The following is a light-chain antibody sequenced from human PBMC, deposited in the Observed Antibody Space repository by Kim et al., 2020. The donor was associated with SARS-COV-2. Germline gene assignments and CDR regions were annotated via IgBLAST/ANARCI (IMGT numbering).Light chain of an antibody. Sequence: DVVMTQSPLSLSVTLGHPASITCRSSQSLVHSDGNTYLNWFQQRPGQSPRRLIYEVSNRDSGVPYRFSGSGSGTDFTLKISRVEAEDVGIYFCLQATSTPWTFGQGTKVDIK. CDR2: EVS. J-gene: IGKJ1*01. CDR1: QSLVHSDGNTY. V-gene: IGKV2-30*02. CDR3: LQATSTPWT.